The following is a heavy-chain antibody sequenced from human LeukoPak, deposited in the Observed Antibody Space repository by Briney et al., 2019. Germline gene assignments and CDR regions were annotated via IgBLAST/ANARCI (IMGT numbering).Heavy chain of an antibody. Sequence: ASVKVSCKASGYTFTGYYMHWVRQAPGQGLEWMGWISAYNGNTNYAQKLQGRVTMTTDTSTSTAYMEVRSLRSDDTAMYYCARIKAYYYEGFDYWGQGTLVTVSS. CDR3: ARIKAYYYEGFDY. V-gene: IGHV1-18*04. CDR2: ISAYNGNT. D-gene: IGHD3-22*01. J-gene: IGHJ4*02. CDR1: GYTFTGYY.